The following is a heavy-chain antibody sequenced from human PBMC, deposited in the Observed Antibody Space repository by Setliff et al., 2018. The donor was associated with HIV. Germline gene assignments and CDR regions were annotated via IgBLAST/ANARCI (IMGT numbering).Heavy chain of an antibody. CDR3: ASGWLNAPADY. V-gene: IGHV5-51*01. D-gene: IGHD3-9*01. Sequence: GESLKISCQGLGNMFTNNWIAWVRQMPGKGLEWMGIIYPADSDTTYNPSFQCQVTISADKSISTAYLQWSTLKASDTAMYYCASGWLNAPADYWGQGTLVTVSS. CDR2: IYPADSDT. J-gene: IGHJ4*02. CDR1: GNMFTNNW.